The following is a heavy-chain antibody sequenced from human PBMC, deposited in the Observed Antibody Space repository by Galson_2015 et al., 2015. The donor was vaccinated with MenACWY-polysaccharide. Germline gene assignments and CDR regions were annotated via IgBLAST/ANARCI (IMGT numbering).Heavy chain of an antibody. V-gene: IGHV3-23*01. CDR2: ISGRGGST. J-gene: IGHJ6*02. D-gene: IGHD4-11*01. CDR3: AKEHYSNYYDDGMDV. Sequence: SLRLSCAASGFTFTSYAMNWVRQAPGKGLEWVSAISGRGGSTYYADSVKGRFTISRDNSKNTLYLQMNSLRTEDTAVYYCAKEHYSNYYDDGMDVWGPGTTVTVSS. CDR1: GFTFTSYA.